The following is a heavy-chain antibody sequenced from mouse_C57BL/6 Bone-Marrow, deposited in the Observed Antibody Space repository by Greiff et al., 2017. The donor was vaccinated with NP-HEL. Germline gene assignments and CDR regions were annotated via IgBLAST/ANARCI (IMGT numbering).Heavy chain of an antibody. CDR2: INYDGSST. CDR1: GFTFSDYY. V-gene: IGHV5-16*01. Sequence: EVKLVESEGGLVQPGSSMKLSCTASGFTFSDYYMAWVRQVPEKGLEWVANINYDGSSTYYLDSLKSRFIISRDNAKNILYLQMSSLKSEDTATYYCARGGDYYGSSWGFAYWGQGTLVTVSA. CDR3: ARGGDYYGSSWGFAY. J-gene: IGHJ3*01. D-gene: IGHD1-1*01.